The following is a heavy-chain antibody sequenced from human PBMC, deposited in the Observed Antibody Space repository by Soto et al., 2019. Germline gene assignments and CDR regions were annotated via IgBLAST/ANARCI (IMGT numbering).Heavy chain of an antibody. CDR1: DGNIIDFG. CDR3: ARGRQQLVNHDAFNI. V-gene: IGHV4-59*01. Sequence: SEPKCLSKSVADGNIIDFGWSWIRQQTGKGLEWIGYIYYSGSTNYNPSLKSRVTISVDTSKNQFSLKLSSVTAADTAVYYCARGRQQLVNHDAFNIWGQGTMVTVSS. CDR2: IYYSGST. J-gene: IGHJ3*02. D-gene: IGHD6-13*01.